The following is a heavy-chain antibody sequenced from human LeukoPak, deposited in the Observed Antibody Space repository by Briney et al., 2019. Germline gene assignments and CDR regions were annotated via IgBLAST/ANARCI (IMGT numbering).Heavy chain of an antibody. V-gene: IGHV1-46*01. J-gene: IGHJ3*02. CDR2: INPSGGST. CDR3: ARAYSGYHAFDI. CDR1: GYTFTSYY. D-gene: IGHD5-12*01. Sequence: ASVKVSCKASGYTFTSYYLHWVRQAPEQGLEWMGVINPSGGSTTYAQKFQGRVTMTRGTSTSTVYMELSSLTSEGSAVYYCARAYSGYHAFDIWGQGTMVTVSS.